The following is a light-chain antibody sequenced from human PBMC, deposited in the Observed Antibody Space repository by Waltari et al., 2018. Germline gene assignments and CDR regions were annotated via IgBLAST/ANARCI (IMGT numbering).Light chain of an antibody. CDR3: QQYNDWPPKYT. Sequence: EIVMTQSPATLSVSPGERATLSCSASQSVSTNLAWYQQKPGQAPRLLIYGASTRATGIPARFSGSGSGTEFTLTISSLQSEDFADYYCQQYNDWPPKYTFGQGTKLGIK. V-gene: IGKV3-15*01. CDR2: GAS. J-gene: IGKJ2*01. CDR1: QSVSTN.